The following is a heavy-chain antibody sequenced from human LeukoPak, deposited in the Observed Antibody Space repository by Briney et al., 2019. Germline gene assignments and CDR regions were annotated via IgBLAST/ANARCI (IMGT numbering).Heavy chain of an antibody. CDR1: GYTFTSYY. CDR3: AREVNSSGYYRLLDY. J-gene: IGHJ4*02. CDR2: INPSGGST. Sequence: ASVKVSCKASGYTFTSYYMHWVRQAPGQGLEWMGIINPSGGSTSYAQKFQGRVTITADKSTSTAYMELSSLRSEDTAVYYCAREVNSSGYYRLLDYWGQGTLVTVSS. V-gene: IGHV1-46*01. D-gene: IGHD3-22*01.